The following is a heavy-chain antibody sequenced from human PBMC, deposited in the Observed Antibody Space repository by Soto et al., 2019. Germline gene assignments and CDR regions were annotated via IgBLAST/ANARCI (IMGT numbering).Heavy chain of an antibody. V-gene: IGHV4-31*03. D-gene: IGHD3-22*01. CDR2: IYYSGST. J-gene: IGHJ4*02. Sequence: SETLSLTCTVSGGSISSGGYYWSWIRQHPGKGLEWIGYIYYSGSTYYNPSLKSRVTISVDTSKNQFSLKLSSVTAADTAVYYCERCPITMIVVVPPDYWGQGTLVTVYS. CDR1: GGSISSGGYY. CDR3: ERCPITMIVVVPPDY.